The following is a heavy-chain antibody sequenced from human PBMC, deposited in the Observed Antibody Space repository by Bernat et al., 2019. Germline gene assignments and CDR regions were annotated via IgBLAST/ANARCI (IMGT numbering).Heavy chain of an antibody. CDR2: MSYDETNK. J-gene: IGHJ4*02. V-gene: IGHV3-30*18. CDR3: AKGEDNSRSGLDD. CDR1: GFTFSSYA. Sequence: QVQLVESGGGVVQPGRSLRLSCAASGFTFSSYAMHWVRQSPGKGLEWVATMSYDETNKYYADSVKGRFTISRDNSKNTLSLLMNSLTAEDTAVYYCAKGEDNSRSGLDDWGQGTLVTVSS. D-gene: IGHD6-6*01.